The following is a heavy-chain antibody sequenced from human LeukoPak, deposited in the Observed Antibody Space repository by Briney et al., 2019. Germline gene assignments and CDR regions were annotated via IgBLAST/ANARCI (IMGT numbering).Heavy chain of an antibody. CDR2: ISAYNGNT. CDR1: VYTFTSYG. D-gene: IGHD2-2*01. J-gene: IGHJ6*02. V-gene: IGHV1-18*01. Sequence: ASVTVSYQASVYTFTSYGISWVRPAPGQGLAWMGWISAYNGNTNYAHKLQGRVTMTTDTSTRTAYMELRSLRSDDTAVYYCARVCSSTSCYAGYYYYGMDVWGQGTTVTVSS. CDR3: ARVCSSTSCYAGYYYYGMDV.